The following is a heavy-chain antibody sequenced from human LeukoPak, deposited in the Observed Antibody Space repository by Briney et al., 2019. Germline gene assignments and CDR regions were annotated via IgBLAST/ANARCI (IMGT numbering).Heavy chain of an antibody. V-gene: IGHV4-4*07. J-gene: IGHJ3*02. CDR1: GGSISSYY. CDR2: IYTSGST. D-gene: IGHD2-15*01. CDR3: AHANIGYCSGGSCYKDAFDI. Sequence: SETLSLTCTVSGGSISSYYWSWIRQPAGKGLEWIGRIYTSGSTNYNPSLKSRVTMSVGTSKNQFSLKLSSVTAADTAVYYCAHANIGYCSGGSCYKDAFDIWGQGTMVTVSS.